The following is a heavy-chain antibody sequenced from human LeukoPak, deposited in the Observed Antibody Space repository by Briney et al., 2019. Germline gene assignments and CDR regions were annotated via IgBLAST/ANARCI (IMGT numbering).Heavy chain of an antibody. D-gene: IGHD2-15*01. CDR1: GFTFSNAW. CDR2: IKSKTDGGTT. J-gene: IGHJ4*02. CDR3: TTDELSYCSGGSCYPAY. V-gene: IGHV3-15*01. Sequence: GGSLRLSCAASGFTFSNAWMSWVRQAPGKGLEWVGRIKSKTDGGTTDYAAPVKGRFTISRDDSKPTLYLQMNSLKTEDTAVYCCTTDELSYCSGGSCYPAYWGREPWSPSPQ.